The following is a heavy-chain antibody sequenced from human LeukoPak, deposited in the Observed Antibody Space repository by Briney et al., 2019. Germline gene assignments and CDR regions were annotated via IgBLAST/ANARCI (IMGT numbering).Heavy chain of an antibody. D-gene: IGHD5-18*01. J-gene: IGHJ4*02. V-gene: IGHV1-18*01. CDR3: AREIGPIQLHLWSSAFDL. Sequence: ASVKVSCKASGYTFTSYGISWVRQAPGQGLEWMGWISAYNGNTNYAQKLQGRITMTRDTSTSTVYMELSGLRSEDTAVYYCAREIGPIQLHLWSSAFDLWGQGTLVTVSS. CDR2: ISAYNGNT. CDR1: GYTFTSYG.